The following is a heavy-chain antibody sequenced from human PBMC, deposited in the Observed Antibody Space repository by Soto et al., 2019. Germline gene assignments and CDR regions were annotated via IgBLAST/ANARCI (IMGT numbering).Heavy chain of an antibody. V-gene: IGHV2-5*02. CDR1: GVSLSTSGVG. Sequence: QITLKESGPTLVKPTQTLTLTCTFSGVSLSTSGVGVGWSRQPPGKALEWLAVIYWDDNKHYSPSLRSRLTITNDPSKNQLVLTMTNMDPMDTGTYYCAHKGPEDWPLDYWGQGTLVTVSS. D-gene: IGHD3-9*01. J-gene: IGHJ4*02. CDR3: AHKGPEDWPLDY. CDR2: IYWDDNK.